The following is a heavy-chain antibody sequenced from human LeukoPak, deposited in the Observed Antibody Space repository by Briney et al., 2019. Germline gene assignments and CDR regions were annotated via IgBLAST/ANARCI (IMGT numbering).Heavy chain of an antibody. CDR2: IIPIFGTA. CDR1: GGTFSSYA. J-gene: IGHJ3*02. V-gene: IGHV1-69*13. Sequence: SVKVSCKASGGTFSSYAISWVRQAPGQGLEWMGGIIPIFGTANYAQKFQGRVTITADESTSTAYMELSSLRSEGTAVYYCATYSGSKSLAFDIWGQGTMVTVSS. D-gene: IGHD1-26*01. CDR3: ATYSGSKSLAFDI.